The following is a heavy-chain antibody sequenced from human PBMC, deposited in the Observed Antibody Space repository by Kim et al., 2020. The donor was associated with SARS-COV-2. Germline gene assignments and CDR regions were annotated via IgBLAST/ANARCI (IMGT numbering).Heavy chain of an antibody. J-gene: IGHJ4*02. Sequence: SETLSLTCTVSGGSISSYYWSWIRQPPGKGLEWIGYIYYSGSTNYNPSLKSRVTISVDTSKNQFSLKLSSVTAADTAVYYCARDSGGYGDYLFDYWGQGTLVTVSS. CDR3: ARDSGGYGDYLFDY. CDR2: IYYSGST. D-gene: IGHD4-17*01. CDR1: GGSISSYY. V-gene: IGHV4-59*13.